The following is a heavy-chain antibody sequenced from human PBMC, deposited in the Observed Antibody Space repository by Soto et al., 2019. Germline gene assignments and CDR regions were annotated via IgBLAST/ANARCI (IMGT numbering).Heavy chain of an antibody. V-gene: IGHV3-23*01. Sequence: VGSLILSCAASGFTFSSYAMSWVRQAPGKGLEWVSGITASGGSTSYADSVKGRFTISRDNSKDTLYLRMNSLRAEDTAVYYCAHTQGIVLVPAAIWYWGQGTLVTVSS. D-gene: IGHD2-2*02. CDR1: GFTFSSYA. CDR3: AHTQGIVLVPAAIWY. J-gene: IGHJ4*02. CDR2: ITASGGST.